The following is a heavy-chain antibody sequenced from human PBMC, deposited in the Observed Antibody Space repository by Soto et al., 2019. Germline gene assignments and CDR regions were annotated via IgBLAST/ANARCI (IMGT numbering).Heavy chain of an antibody. CDR2: ISDSGST. CDR1: GFTFSRYA. D-gene: IGHD1-1*01. V-gene: IGHV3-23*01. CDR3: AREGSNHGTPATDY. J-gene: IGHJ4*02. Sequence: PGGSLRLSCVASGFTFSRYAMNWVRQAPGKGLEWVSTISDSGSTYYTDSVKGRFTISRDNSKNTLYLQMHNLRAEDTAVYYCAREGSNHGTPATDYWGQGSLVTVSS.